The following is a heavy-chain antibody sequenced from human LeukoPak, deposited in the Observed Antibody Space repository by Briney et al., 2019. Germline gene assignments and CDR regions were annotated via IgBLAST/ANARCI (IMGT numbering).Heavy chain of an antibody. V-gene: IGHV4-4*02. CDR1: GDSISNTNW. D-gene: IGHD6-13*01. CDR2: VYHTGST. J-gene: IGHJ3*02. Sequence: SGTLSLTCAVSGDSISNTNWWGWIRQPPGKGLEWIGEVYHTGSTNYNPSLKSRVTISIDRSKNQFSLKLSSVTAADTAVYYCARGNTIAAADRPHDAFDIWGQGTMVTVSS. CDR3: ARGNTIAAADRPHDAFDI.